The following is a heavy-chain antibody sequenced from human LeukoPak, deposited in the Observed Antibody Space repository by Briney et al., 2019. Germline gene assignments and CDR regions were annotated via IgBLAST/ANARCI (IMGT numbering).Heavy chain of an antibody. CDR1: GFTFNNYN. CDR2: ITSSGTYI. D-gene: IGHD1-26*01. Sequence: GGSLRLSCATSGFTFNNYNMNWVRQAPGRALEWVSSITSSGTYIFYADSVKGRFTISRDNAKNSLYLQMNSLGPEDTAVYYCARDPYSGNYGNYYYYYMDVWGKGTTVTISS. J-gene: IGHJ6*03. CDR3: ARDPYSGNYGNYYYYYMDV. V-gene: IGHV3-21*01.